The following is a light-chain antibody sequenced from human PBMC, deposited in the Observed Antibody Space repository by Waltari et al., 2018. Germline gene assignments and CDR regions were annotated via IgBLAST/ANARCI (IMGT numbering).Light chain of an antibody. J-gene: IGKJ2*01. CDR1: QSVSSN. Sequence: EIVMTQSPATLSVSPGERATLSCRASQSVSSNLAWYQQKPGQAPRLPIYGASTRATGIPARFSGSGSGTEFTLTISSMQSEDFAVYYCQQYNNWSYTFGQGTKLEIK. V-gene: IGKV3-15*01. CDR3: QQYNNWSYT. CDR2: GAS.